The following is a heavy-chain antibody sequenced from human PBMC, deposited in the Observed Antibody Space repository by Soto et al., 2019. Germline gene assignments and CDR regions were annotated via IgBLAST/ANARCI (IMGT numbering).Heavy chain of an antibody. V-gene: IGHV4-39*01. CDR2: IYYTGST. D-gene: IGHD3-22*01. CDR3: ARIYYYDNSGYYSPLWYFDL. Sequence: QVQLQESGPGLVKPSETLSLTCNVSGGSISRSSYYWGWIRQPPGKGLEWIGSIYYTGSTYYNAPLKRRPTISADTSKDQFSLKLSSVTAADTAVYYCARIYYYDNSGYYSPLWYFDLWGRGTLVTVSS. CDR1: GGSISRSSYY. J-gene: IGHJ2*01.